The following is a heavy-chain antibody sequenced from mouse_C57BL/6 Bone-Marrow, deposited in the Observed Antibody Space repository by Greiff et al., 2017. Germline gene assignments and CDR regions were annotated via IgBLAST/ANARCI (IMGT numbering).Heavy chain of an antibody. J-gene: IGHJ4*01. CDR1: GYTFTDHT. CDR2: IYPRDGST. D-gene: IGHD2-5*01. Sequence: QVQLQQSDAELVKPGASVKISCKVSGYTFTDHTIHWMKQRPEQGLEWIGYIYPRDGSTKYNEKFKGKATLTADKSSSTAYMQLNSLTSVDAAVYFCSRAENSTGDAMDYWGQGTSVTVSS. CDR3: SRAENSTGDAMDY. V-gene: IGHV1-78*01.